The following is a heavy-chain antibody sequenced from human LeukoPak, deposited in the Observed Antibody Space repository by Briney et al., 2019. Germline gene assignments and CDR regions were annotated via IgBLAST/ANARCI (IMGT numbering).Heavy chain of an antibody. Sequence: GGSLRLSCAASGFTFSSYAMSWVRQAPGKGLEWVSSISGIGSSTYYADSVKGRFTISRDNSKNTLYLQMNSLTAEDTAVYYCAKALGIAFFYSGTDVWGQGATVTVSS. CDR2: ISGIGSST. V-gene: IGHV3-23*01. CDR3: AKALGIAFFYSGTDV. D-gene: IGHD7-27*01. J-gene: IGHJ6*01. CDR1: GFTFSSYA.